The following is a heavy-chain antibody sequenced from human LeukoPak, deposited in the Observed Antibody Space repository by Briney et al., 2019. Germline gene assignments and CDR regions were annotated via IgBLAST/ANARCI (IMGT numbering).Heavy chain of an antibody. CDR2: IYYSGST. Sequence: SETLSLTCTVSGGSISSGGYYWSWIRQHPGKGLEWIEYIYYSGSTYYNPSLKSRVTISVDTSKNQFSLKLSSVTAADTAVYYCARDLQAVAGIYAFDIWGQGTMVTVSS. CDR1: GGSISSGGYY. D-gene: IGHD6-19*01. J-gene: IGHJ3*02. CDR3: ARDLQAVAGIYAFDI. V-gene: IGHV4-31*03.